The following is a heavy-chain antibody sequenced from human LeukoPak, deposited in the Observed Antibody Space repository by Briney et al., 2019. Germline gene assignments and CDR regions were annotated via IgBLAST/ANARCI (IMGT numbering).Heavy chain of an antibody. CDR1: GFTFTTYW. J-gene: IGHJ6*02. V-gene: IGHV3-74*01. D-gene: IGHD5-18*01. Sequence: GGSLRLSCAASGFTFTTYWMHWVRQAPGKGLVWVSHINSDGSITSYADSVKGRFTISRDNAKNTLYLQMNSLRAEDTAVYYCARDAVDTANAVWGQGTTVIVSS. CDR3: ARDAVDTANAV. CDR2: INSDGSIT.